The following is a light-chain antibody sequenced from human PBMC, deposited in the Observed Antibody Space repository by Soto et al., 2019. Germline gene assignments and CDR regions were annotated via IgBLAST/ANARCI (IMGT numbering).Light chain of an antibody. Sequence: QSVLTQPPSASWAPGQRVTISCTGSSSNLGADYDVHWYQQLPGTAPKLLIYGNSNRPSGVPDRFSGSKSDTSASLAITGLQAEDEADYYCQSYDNSLSGPYIFGTGTKV. CDR1: SSNLGADYD. V-gene: IGLV1-40*01. J-gene: IGLJ1*01. CDR3: QSYDNSLSGPYI. CDR2: GNS.